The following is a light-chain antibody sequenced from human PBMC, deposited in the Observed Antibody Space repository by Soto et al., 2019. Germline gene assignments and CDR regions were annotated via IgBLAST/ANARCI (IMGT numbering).Light chain of an antibody. Sequence: QSVLTQPASVSGSPGQSITISCTGTSSDVGGYNYVSWYQQHPGKAPKLMIYDVSNRPSGVSNRFSGSKSGNTASLTISGLQAEDEADCYCSSYTSSSKGVFGTGTKVTVL. V-gene: IGLV2-14*01. J-gene: IGLJ1*01. CDR2: DVS. CDR3: SSYTSSSKGV. CDR1: SSDVGGYNY.